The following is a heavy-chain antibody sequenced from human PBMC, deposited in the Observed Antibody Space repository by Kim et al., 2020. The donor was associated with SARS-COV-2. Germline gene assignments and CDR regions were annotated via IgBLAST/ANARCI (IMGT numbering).Heavy chain of an antibody. CDR3: ARDKVVTAIRVVYWYFDL. CDR2: ISSSSSTI. V-gene: IGHV3-48*04. J-gene: IGHJ2*01. Sequence: GGSLRLSCAASGFTFSSYSMNWVRQAPGKGLEWFSYISSSSSTIYYADSVKGRFTISRDNAKNSLYLQMNSLRAEDTAVYYCARDKVVTAIRVVYWYFDLWGRGTLVTVSS. CDR1: GFTFSSYS. D-gene: IGHD2-21*02.